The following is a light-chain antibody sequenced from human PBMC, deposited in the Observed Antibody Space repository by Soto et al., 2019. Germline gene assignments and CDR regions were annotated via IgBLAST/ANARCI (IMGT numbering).Light chain of an antibody. J-gene: IGLJ1*01. CDR2: DVS. CDR3: SSYTASSTYV. Sequence: QSALTQPASVSGSPGQSITISCTGTSSDVGGYNYVSWYQHHPGKAPKLMIFDVSNRPSGVSNRFSGSKSGNTASLTISGLQAEDEADCYCSSYTASSTYVFGTGTKVTVL. V-gene: IGLV2-14*03. CDR1: SSDVGGYNY.